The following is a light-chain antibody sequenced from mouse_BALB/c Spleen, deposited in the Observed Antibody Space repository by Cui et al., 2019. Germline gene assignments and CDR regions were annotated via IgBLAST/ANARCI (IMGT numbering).Light chain of an antibody. CDR1: QGISSN. CDR2: EGT. Sequence: DILMTQSPSSMSVSLGDTVSITCHASQGISSNIGWLQQKPGKSFKGLIYEGTNLEDGVPSRFSGSGSGADYSLTISSLESEDFANYYCVQYAQFPPTFGGGTKLEIK. J-gene: IGKJ1*01. V-gene: IGKV14-100*01. CDR3: VQYAQFPPT.